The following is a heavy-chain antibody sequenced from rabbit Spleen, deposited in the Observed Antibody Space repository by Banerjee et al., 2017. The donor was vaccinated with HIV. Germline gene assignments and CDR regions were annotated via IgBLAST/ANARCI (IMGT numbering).Heavy chain of an antibody. CDR2: IYTGNGKT. CDR3: ARDAGSYDYIDVYFNL. Sequence: QSLEESGGDLVKPGASLTLTCTASGFSFSRSDWIYWVRQAPGKGLEWIGCIYTGNGKTYYATWAKGRFTISKSSSTTVTLQMTSLTAADTATYFCARDAGSYDYIDVYFNLWGPGTLVTVS. V-gene: IGHV1S40*01. D-gene: IGHD8-1*01. J-gene: IGHJ4*01. CDR1: GFSFSRSDW.